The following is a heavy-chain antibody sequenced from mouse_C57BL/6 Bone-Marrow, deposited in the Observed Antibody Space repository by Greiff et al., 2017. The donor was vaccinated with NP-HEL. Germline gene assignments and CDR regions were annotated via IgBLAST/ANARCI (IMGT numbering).Heavy chain of an antibody. V-gene: IGHV1-62-2*01. J-gene: IGHJ2*01. CDR1: GSTFTEYT. CDR3: ARHPLLLLRYGFDY. CDR2: FYPGSGSI. D-gene: IGHD1-1*01. Sequence: QVQLQQSGAELVKPGASVKLSCKASGSTFTEYTIHWVQQRSGQGLEWIGWFYPGSGSIKYNEKLKDKDPLTADKSSSPVYMELSRWTSEDSSVYFCARHPLLLLRYGFDYWGQGTTLTVSS.